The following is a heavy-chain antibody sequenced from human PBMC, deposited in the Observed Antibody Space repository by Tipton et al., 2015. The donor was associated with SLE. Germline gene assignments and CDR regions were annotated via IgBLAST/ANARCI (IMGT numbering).Heavy chain of an antibody. CDR1: GFTFSSYW. V-gene: IGHV3-7*01. CDR3: ARGGRESRSGYCTY. J-gene: IGHJ4*02. CDR2: IKQDGSEK. D-gene: IGHD6-13*01. Sequence: SLRLSCAASGFTFSSYWMSWVRQAPGKGLEWVANIKQDGSEKFFVDSVKGRFPISRDTAKNSLYLQMNSRRAEDTAVYYWARGGRESRSGYCTYWAQGPLVTVSS.